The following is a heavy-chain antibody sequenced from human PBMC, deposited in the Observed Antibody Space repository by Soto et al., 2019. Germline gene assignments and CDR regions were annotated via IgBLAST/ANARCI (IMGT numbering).Heavy chain of an antibody. Sequence: QLQLQESGPGLVKPSQTLSLTCTVSGGSISSGDYYWSWIRQPPGKGLEWIGYIYYSGSTYYNPSLKSRVTISVDTSKNQFSLKLSSVTAADTAVYYCARGLNWNSGFYYGMDVWGQGTTVTVSS. J-gene: IGHJ6*02. V-gene: IGHV4-30-4*01. CDR2: IYYSGST. CDR3: ARGLNWNSGFYYGMDV. D-gene: IGHD1-7*01. CDR1: GGSISSGDYY.